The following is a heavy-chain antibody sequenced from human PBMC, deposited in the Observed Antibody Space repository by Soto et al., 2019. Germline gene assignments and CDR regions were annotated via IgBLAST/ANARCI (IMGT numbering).Heavy chain of an antibody. CDR1: GGSISSSSYY. D-gene: IGHD3-22*01. CDR2: IYYSGST. J-gene: IGHJ6*02. V-gene: IGHV4-39*01. CDR3: ARRLYYDSSGFEGGGMDV. Sequence: SETLSLTCTVSGGSISSSSYYWGWIRQPPGKGLEWIGSIYYSGSTYYNPSLKSQVTISVDTSKNQFSLKLSSVTAADTALYYFARRLYYDSSGFEGGGMDVWGQGTTVTVSS.